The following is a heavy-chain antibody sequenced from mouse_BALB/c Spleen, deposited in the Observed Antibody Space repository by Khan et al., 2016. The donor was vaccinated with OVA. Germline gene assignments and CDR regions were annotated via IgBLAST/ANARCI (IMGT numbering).Heavy chain of an antibody. V-gene: IGHV2-6*02. Sequence: QVQLKESGPGLVAPSQSLSITCTVSGFSLTNFGVHWVRQPPGKGLEWLVLIWSDGTTTYNSALKSRLSISKDTSKSQVFLKMNSLQTDDTAMYYCARNSHPYAMDYWGQGTSVTVSS. CDR1: GFSLTNFG. CDR2: IWSDGTT. CDR3: ARNSHPYAMDY. J-gene: IGHJ4*01.